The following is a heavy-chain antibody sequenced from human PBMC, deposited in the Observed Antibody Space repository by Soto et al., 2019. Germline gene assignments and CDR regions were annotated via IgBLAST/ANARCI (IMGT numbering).Heavy chain of an antibody. J-gene: IGHJ6*03. V-gene: IGHV5-51*01. CDR2: IYPGDSDT. D-gene: IGHD5-18*01. Sequence: GESLKISCKGSGYSFTSYRIGWVRQMPGKGLEWMGIIYPGDSDTRYSPSFQGQVTISADKSISTAYLQWSSLKASDTAMYYCARQGYSYGPNYYYYYMDVWGKGTTVTVSS. CDR3: ARQGYSYGPNYYYYYMDV. CDR1: GYSFTSYR.